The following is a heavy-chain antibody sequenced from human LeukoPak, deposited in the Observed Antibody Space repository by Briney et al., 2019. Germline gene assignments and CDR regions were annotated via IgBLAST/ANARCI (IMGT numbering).Heavy chain of an antibody. D-gene: IGHD3-3*01. CDR2: ISYDGSNK. V-gene: IGHV3-30-3*01. CDR1: GFTFSSYA. Sequence: PGRSLRLSCAASGFTFSSYAMHWVRQAPGKGLEWVAVISYDGSNKYYADSVKGRFTISRDNSKNTLYLQMNSLRAEDTAVYYCARDAELYYDFWSGYYKGTNWFDPWGQGTLVTVSS. CDR3: ARDAELYYDFWSGYYKGTNWFDP. J-gene: IGHJ5*02.